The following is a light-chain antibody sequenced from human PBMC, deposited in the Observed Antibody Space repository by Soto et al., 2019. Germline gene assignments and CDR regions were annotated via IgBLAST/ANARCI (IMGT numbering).Light chain of an antibody. CDR2: AVS. Sequence: QSALTQPSSVSASPGQSISISCTGTSDDIGAYDYVSWYQQHPGKAPKLILYAVSNRPSGVSTRFSGSKSGNTASLTISGVQADDEADYYCSSYRSSDTLEVFGTGTKGTVL. CDR3: SSYRSSDTLEV. J-gene: IGLJ1*01. V-gene: IGLV2-14*01. CDR1: SDDIGAYDY.